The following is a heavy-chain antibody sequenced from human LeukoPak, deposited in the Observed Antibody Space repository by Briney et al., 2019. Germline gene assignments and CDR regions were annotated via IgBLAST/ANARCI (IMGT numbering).Heavy chain of an antibody. Sequence: SETLSLTCTVSGGSISSYYWSWIRQPPGKGLEWIGYIYYSGSTNYNPSLKSRVTISVDTSKNQFSLKLSSVTAADTAVYYCARDRGEPGIAAARLSRGGMDVWGQGTTVTVSS. V-gene: IGHV4-59*01. CDR2: IYYSGST. CDR1: GGSISSYY. CDR3: ARDRGEPGIAAARLSRGGMDV. D-gene: IGHD6-13*01. J-gene: IGHJ6*02.